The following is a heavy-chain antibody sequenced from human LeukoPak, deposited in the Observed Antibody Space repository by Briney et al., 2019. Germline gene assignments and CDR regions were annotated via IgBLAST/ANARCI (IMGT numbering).Heavy chain of an antibody. V-gene: IGHV4-34*01. Sequence: SETLSLTCAVYGGSFSGYYWSWIRQPPGKGLEWIGEINHSGSTNYNPSLKSRVTISVDTSKHQFYLKLSSVTAAATAVYYCASPYDSSGYYYWGQGTLVTVSS. D-gene: IGHD3-22*01. CDR2: INHSGST. CDR3: ASPYDSSGYYY. CDR1: GGSFSGYY. J-gene: IGHJ4*02.